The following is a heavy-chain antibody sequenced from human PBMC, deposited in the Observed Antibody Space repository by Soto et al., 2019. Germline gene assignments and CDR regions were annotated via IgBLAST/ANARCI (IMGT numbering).Heavy chain of an antibody. J-gene: IGHJ5*02. Sequence: KPSETLSLTCNVSNGSISSSGYYWSWIRQHPGQGLEWIGYSSYSGSNYYNPSLKSRVTISVATSKNQCSLKLASVTAADTAIYYCAGGSSKSWFDPWGQGNLVTVS. CDR3: AGGSSKSWFDP. V-gene: IGHV4-31*03. CDR1: NGSISSSGYY. D-gene: IGHD6-6*01. CDR2: SSYSGSN.